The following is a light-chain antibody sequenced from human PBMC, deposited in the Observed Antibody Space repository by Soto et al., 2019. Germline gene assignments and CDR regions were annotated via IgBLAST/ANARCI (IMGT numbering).Light chain of an antibody. J-gene: IGKJ1*01. CDR3: QQTYRSSWT. CDR1: QNITNY. CDR2: AAS. V-gene: IGKV1-39*01. Sequence: DIQLTQSPSSLSASVGDRVTITCRASQNITNYFNWYQQKPGKAPTLLIYAASSLQSGVPSRFSGSGSGTDFTLTISSLQPEDFATYYCQQTYRSSWTLGPGTKVDI.